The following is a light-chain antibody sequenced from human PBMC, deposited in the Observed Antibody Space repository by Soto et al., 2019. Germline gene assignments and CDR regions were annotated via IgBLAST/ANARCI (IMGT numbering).Light chain of an antibody. Sequence: EIVMTQSPATLSLSPLERATLSCRASQSVGKYLVWYQQKPGQAPRLLIYDASNRATGIPARFSGSGSGTDFTLTISSLEPEDFAVYYCQQRGNRPPWTFGQGTKVDIK. CDR1: QSVGKY. J-gene: IGKJ1*01. V-gene: IGKV3-11*01. CDR2: DAS. CDR3: QQRGNRPPWT.